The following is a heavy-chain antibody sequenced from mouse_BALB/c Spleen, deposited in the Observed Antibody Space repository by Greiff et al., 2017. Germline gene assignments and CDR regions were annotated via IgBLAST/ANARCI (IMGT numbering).Heavy chain of an antibody. V-gene: IGHV5-17*02. CDR2: ISSGSSTI. D-gene: IGHD2-3*01. Sequence: EVMLVESGGGLVQPGGSRKLSCAASGFTFSSFGMHWVRQAPEKGLEWVAYISSGSSTIYYADTVKGRFTISRDNPKNTLFLQMTSLRSEDTAMYYCARKGDGYYVLYAMDYWGQGTSVTVSS. J-gene: IGHJ4*01. CDR1: GFTFSSFG. CDR3: ARKGDGYYVLYAMDY.